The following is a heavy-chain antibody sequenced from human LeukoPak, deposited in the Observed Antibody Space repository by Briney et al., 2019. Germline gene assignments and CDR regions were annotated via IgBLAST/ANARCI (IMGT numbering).Heavy chain of an antibody. CDR3: AELGITMIGGV. V-gene: IGHV3-7*01. CDR2: IKKDGSEK. J-gene: IGHJ6*04. D-gene: IGHD3-10*02. Sequence: GGSLRLSCAASGFTFSSHWMSWVRQAPGKGLEWVANIKKDGSEKYYVDSVKGRFTISRDNAKTSLYLQMNSLRAEDTAVYYCAELGITMIGGVWGKGTTVTISS. CDR1: GFTFSSHW.